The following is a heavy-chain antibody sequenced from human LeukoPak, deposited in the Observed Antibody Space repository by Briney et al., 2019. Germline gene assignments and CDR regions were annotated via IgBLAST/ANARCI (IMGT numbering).Heavy chain of an antibody. V-gene: IGHV4-34*01. D-gene: IGHD3-22*01. CDR2: INRSGST. Sequence: SETLSLTCAVYGGSFSGYYWSWIRQPPGKGLEWIGEINRSGSTKYNPSLKSRFTISVDTSKNQFSLKLSSVTAADTAVYYCARGKYYYDSSGSKRGSYFDYWGQGTLVTVSS. CDR1: GGSFSGYY. CDR3: ARGKYYYDSSGSKRGSYFDY. J-gene: IGHJ4*02.